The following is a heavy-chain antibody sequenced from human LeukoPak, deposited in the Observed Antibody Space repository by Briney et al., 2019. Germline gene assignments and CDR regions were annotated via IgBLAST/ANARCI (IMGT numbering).Heavy chain of an antibody. V-gene: IGHV4-34*01. CDR2: INHSGST. CDR3: ARAAPLGYCSSTSRYGVDY. Sequence: SETLSLTCAVYGGSFSGYYWSWIRQPPGKGLEWIGEINHSGSTNYNPSLKSRVTISVDTSKNQFSLKLSPVTAADTAVYYCARAAPLGYCSSTSRYGVDYWGQGTLVTVSS. D-gene: IGHD2-2*01. J-gene: IGHJ4*02. CDR1: GGSFSGYY.